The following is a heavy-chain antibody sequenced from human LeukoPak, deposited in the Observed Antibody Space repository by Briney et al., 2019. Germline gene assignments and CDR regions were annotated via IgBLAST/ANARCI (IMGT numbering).Heavy chain of an antibody. V-gene: IGHV3-30*02. CDR1: GFTFSSYG. Sequence: GGSLRLSCAASGFTFSSYGMHWVRQALGKGLEWVAFIRYDGSNKYYADSVKGRFTISRDNSKNTLYLQMNSLRAEDTAVYYCAKVANRGWGDAFDIWGQGTMVTVSS. D-gene: IGHD3-10*01. CDR2: IRYDGSNK. J-gene: IGHJ3*02. CDR3: AKVANRGWGDAFDI.